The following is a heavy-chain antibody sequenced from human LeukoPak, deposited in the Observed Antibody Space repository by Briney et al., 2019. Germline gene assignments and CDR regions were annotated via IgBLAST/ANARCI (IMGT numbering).Heavy chain of an antibody. J-gene: IGHJ6*02. Sequence: GGSLRLSCAASGFTFSSYWMSWVRQAPGKGLEWVANIKQDGSEKYYVDSVKGRFTISRDNAKNSLYLQMNSLRAEDTAVYYCAREELLGAYYYYGMDVWGQGTTATVSS. CDR1: GFTFSSYW. V-gene: IGHV3-7*01. CDR2: IKQDGSEK. D-gene: IGHD1-26*01. CDR3: AREELLGAYYYYGMDV.